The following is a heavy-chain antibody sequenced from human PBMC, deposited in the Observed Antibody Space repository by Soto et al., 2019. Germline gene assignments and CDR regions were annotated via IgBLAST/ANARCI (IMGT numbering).Heavy chain of an antibody. D-gene: IGHD2-15*01. CDR3: ARGSAGSESVVVVPAIDFYSFDT. CDR2: IWYDGDKK. Sequence: QVQLVESGGGVVQPGRSLRLSCAASGFTLSSYGMHWVRQAPGKGLEWVAVIWYDGDKKYYADSVKVRFTISRDESKNTVYLHMSSLRGGDTGVYYCARGSAGSESVVVVPAIDFYSFDTWGQGTLVSVSS. CDR1: GFTLSSYG. J-gene: IGHJ4*02. V-gene: IGHV3-33*01.